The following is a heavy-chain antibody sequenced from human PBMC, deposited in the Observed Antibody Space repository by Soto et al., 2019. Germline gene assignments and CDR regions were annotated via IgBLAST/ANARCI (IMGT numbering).Heavy chain of an antibody. Sequence: QITLKESGPTLVKPTQTLTLTCTFSVFSLSTRGVGVGWIRQPPGKALEWLALIYWDDDKRYSPSLKSRVTITKDNSKNQVVLTMTNMDPVDTATYYCAHGIGFCSGGSCYSWLYYFDYWGQGTLVTVSS. CDR3: AHGIGFCSGGSCYSWLYYFDY. CDR2: IYWDDDK. J-gene: IGHJ4*02. D-gene: IGHD2-15*01. V-gene: IGHV2-5*02. CDR1: VFSLSTRGVG.